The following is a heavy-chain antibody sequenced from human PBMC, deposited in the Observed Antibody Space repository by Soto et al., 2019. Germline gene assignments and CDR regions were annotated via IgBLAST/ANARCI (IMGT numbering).Heavy chain of an antibody. CDR1: GLSLSTSGVG. V-gene: IGHV2-5*01. D-gene: IGHD6-13*01. CDR3: ARYIAAAGTLY. Sequence: QITLKESGPTLVKPTQTLTLTCTFSGLSLSTSGVGVGWIRQPPGKALEWLALIYWNDDKRYSPSLKSRLTITKDTSKNQVVLTMTNMDPVDTATYYCARYIAAAGTLYWGQGTLVTVSS. CDR2: IYWNDDK. J-gene: IGHJ4*02.